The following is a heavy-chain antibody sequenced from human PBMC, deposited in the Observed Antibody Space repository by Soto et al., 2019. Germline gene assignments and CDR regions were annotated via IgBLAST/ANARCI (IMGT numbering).Heavy chain of an antibody. CDR1: GGSISSGGYS. Sequence: LSLTCAVSGGSISSGGYSWSWIRQPPGKGLEWIGYIYHSGSTYYNPSLKSRVTISVDRSKNQFSLKLSSVTAADTAVYYCARTWGFTFGGVIEKYNWFDPWGQGTLVTVSS. CDR3: ARTWGFTFGGVIEKYNWFDP. D-gene: IGHD3-16*02. J-gene: IGHJ5*02. V-gene: IGHV4-30-2*01. CDR2: IYHSGST.